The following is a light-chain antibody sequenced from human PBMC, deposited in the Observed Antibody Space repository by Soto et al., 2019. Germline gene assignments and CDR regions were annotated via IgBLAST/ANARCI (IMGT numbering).Light chain of an antibody. Sequence: GQRVTISCTGXXXXXGAGYYVHWHQQLPRTAPKLLIYGNSNRPSGVPDRFSGSKSGTSASLAITGLQAEDEADFYCQSHDSSLSAYVFGTGTKLTVL. J-gene: IGLJ1*01. V-gene: IGLV1-40*01. CDR2: GNS. CDR1: XXXXGAGYY. CDR3: QSHDSSLSAYV.